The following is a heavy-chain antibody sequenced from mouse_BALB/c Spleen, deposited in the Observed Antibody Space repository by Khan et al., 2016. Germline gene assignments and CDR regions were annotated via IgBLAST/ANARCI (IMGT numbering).Heavy chain of an antibody. CDR1: GYTFTSYW. D-gene: IGHD2-5*01. V-gene: IGHV1-7*01. J-gene: IGHJ2*01. Sequence: QVQLQQSGAELAKPGASVKMSCKVSGYTFTSYWLYWVKPRPGQGLEWFGYINPSTGYTEYNQKFKDKATLTADKSSRTAYMQLSSLTSEDSAVYNCAYYSNYDYWGQGTTLTVSS. CDR2: INPSTGYT. CDR3: AYYSNYDY.